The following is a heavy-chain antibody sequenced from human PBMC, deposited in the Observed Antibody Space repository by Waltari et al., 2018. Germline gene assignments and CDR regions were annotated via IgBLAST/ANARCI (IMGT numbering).Heavy chain of an antibody. CDR1: GGSISSSSYS. CDR3: ARLVRTTSYFDY. CDR2: IYYSGST. D-gene: IGHD4-17*01. Sequence: QLQLQESGPGLVKPSETLSLTCTVSGGSISSSSYSWGWIRQPPGKGLEWIGSIYYSGSTYYNPSLKSRVTISVDTSKNQFSLKLSSVTAADTAVYYCARLVRTTSYFDYWGQGTLVTVSS. V-gene: IGHV4-39*01. J-gene: IGHJ4*02.